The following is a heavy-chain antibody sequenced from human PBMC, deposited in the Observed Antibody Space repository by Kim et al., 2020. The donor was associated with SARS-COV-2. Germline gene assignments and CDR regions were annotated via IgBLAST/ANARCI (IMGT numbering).Heavy chain of an antibody. Sequence: SVKVSCKASGGTFSSYAISWVRQAPGQGLEWMGGIIPIFGTANYAQKFQGRVTITADESTSTAYMELSSLRSEDTAVYYCATAYCGGDCYSGAFDIWGQGTMVTVSS. CDR1: GGTFSSYA. CDR2: IIPIFGTA. J-gene: IGHJ3*02. CDR3: ATAYCGGDCYSGAFDI. D-gene: IGHD2-21*02. V-gene: IGHV1-69*13.